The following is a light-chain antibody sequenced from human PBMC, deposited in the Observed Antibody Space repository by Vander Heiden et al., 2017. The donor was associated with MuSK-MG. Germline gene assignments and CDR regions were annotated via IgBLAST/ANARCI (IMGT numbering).Light chain of an antibody. CDR2: EAS. V-gene: IGKV1-5*02. J-gene: IGKJ1*01. CDR1: QSVDRY. Sequence: DIQMTQSPSGLSASVGDRVTILCRASQSVDRYLAWYQQKPGKAPKVLSYEASRLESGVPSRFSGSGSGTEFTLTITSLQPDDFATYYCQEYKNFSPTFGQGTKVEVK. CDR3: QEYKNFSPT.